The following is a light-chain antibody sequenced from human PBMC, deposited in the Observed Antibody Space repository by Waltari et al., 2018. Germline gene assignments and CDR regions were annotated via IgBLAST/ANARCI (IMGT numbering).Light chain of an antibody. CDR1: QSISSY. V-gene: IGKV1-39*01. Sequence: DIQMTQSPSSLSASVGDRVTITCRPSQSISSYLNWYQQKPGKAPKPLIYAASSLQSGVPSRFSGSGSGTDFTLTISSLQPEDFATYYCQQSYGTPLYTFGQGTKLEIK. J-gene: IGKJ2*01. CDR3: QQSYGTPLYT. CDR2: AAS.